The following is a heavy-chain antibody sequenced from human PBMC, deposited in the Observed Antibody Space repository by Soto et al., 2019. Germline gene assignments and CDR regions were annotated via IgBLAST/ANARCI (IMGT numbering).Heavy chain of an antibody. CDR1: GYTFTSYG. CDR2: ISAYNGNT. CDR3: ARDTIGCTSCPPGWFDP. D-gene: IGHD2-2*01. J-gene: IGHJ5*02. Sequence: QVQLVQSGAEVKKPGASVKVSCKASGYTFTSYGISWVRQAPGQGLEWMGWISAYNGNTNYKQKLQGRVTMTTDTSTSTAYMELRSLRSDDTAVYYCARDTIGCTSCPPGWFDPWGQGTLVTVSS. V-gene: IGHV1-18*01.